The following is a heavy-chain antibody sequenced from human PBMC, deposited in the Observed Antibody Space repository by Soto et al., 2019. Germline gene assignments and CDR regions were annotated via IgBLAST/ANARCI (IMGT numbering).Heavy chain of an antibody. J-gene: IGHJ4*02. CDR1: GFTFSSYV. CDR3: ARYTFGHVPDY. CDR2: ISGSGDDT. D-gene: IGHD1-1*01. Sequence: GGSLRLSCAASGFTFSSYVMTWVRQPPGKRLEWVSSISGSGDDTYYADSVKGRFAISRDNSKNTLFLQMTSLGAEDTAVYYCARYTFGHVPDYWGQGTLVTVSS. V-gene: IGHV3-23*01.